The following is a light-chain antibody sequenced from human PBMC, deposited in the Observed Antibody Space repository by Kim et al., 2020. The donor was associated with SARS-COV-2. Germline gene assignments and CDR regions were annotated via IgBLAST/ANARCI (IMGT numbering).Light chain of an antibody. Sequence: SVGDGVTITCRARQSVISFLNLYQVKPGKAPKLLIYSAAYLQTGVPSRFSGSGSGTDYTLTIISLQPDDFATYYCHQSYNSLPITFGGGTKVDIK. CDR1: QSVISF. J-gene: IGKJ4*01. CDR2: SAA. CDR3: HQSYNSLPIT. V-gene: IGKV1-39*01.